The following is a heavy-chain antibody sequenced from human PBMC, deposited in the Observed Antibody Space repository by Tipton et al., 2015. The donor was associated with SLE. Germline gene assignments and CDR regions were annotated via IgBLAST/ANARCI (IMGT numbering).Heavy chain of an antibody. V-gene: IGHV3-23*01. CDR2: ISGSGSTT. J-gene: IGHJ6*03. CDR1: GFTFSSYA. CDR3: ARGLDRGVIRVVHYYYSLDV. D-gene: IGHD3-10*01. Sequence: GSLRLSCAASGFTFSSYAMTWVRQAPGKGLEWVSDISGSGSTTYYADSVKGRFTISRDNSKNTLYLQMNSLRAEDTAVYYCARGLDRGVIRVVHYYYSLDVWGRGTTVTVFS.